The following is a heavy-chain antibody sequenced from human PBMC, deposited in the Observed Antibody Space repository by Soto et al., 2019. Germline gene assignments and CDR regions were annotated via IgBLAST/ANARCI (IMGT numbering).Heavy chain of an antibody. CDR1: GSTFTSYA. J-gene: IGHJ3*02. D-gene: IGHD1-26*01. CDR2: INAGNGNT. Sequence: ASVKVSCKASGSTFTSYAMHWVRQAPGQRLEWMGWINAGNGNTNYSQKFQGRVTITRDTSASTAYMELRSLRSDDTAVYYCARDRASSGSYRNAFDIWGQGTMVTGSS. CDR3: ARDRASSGSYRNAFDI. V-gene: IGHV1-3*01.